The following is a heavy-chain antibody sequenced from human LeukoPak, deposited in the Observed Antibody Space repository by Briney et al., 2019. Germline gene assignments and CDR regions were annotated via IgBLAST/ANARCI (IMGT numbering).Heavy chain of an antibody. CDR3: ARGDDILTGYSKPYYFDY. CDR1: GGTFSSYA. CDR2: IIPIFGTA. J-gene: IGHJ4*02. V-gene: IGHV1-69*13. Sequence: GASVKVSCKASGGTFSSYAISWVRQAPGQGLEWMGGIIPIFGTANYAQKFQGRVTITADESTSTAYMELSSLRSEDTAVYYCARGDDILTGYSKPYYFDYWGQGTLVTVSS. D-gene: IGHD3-9*01.